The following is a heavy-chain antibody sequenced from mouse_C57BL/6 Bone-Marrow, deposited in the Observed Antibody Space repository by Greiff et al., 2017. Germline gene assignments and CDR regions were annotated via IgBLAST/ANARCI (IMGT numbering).Heavy chain of an antibody. CDR1: GYSITSGYY. V-gene: IGHV3-6*01. CDR2: ISYDGSN. D-gene: IGHD1-1*01. CDR3: ASPYYYGSSPCWYFGV. Sequence: EVKLKESGPGLVKPSQSLSLTCSVTGYSITSGYYWNWIRQFPGNKLEWMGYISYDGSNNYNPSLKNRISITRDTSKNQFFLKLNSVTTEDTATYDCASPYYYGSSPCWYFGVWGTGTTVTVSS. J-gene: IGHJ1*03.